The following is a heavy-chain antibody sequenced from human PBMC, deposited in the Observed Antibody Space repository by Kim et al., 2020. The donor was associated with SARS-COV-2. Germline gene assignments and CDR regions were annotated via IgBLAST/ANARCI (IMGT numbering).Heavy chain of an antibody. CDR2: IYYSGST. CDR1: GGSISSNDYY. V-gene: IGHV4-39*01. J-gene: IGHJ3*02. Sequence: SETLSLTCTVSGGSISSNDYYWGWIRQPPGKGLEWIGNIYYSGSTYYNPSLKSRVTISVDTSKNQFSLKLSSVTAADTAVYYCARTGATYGAAAGKDAFDIWGQGTMVTVSS. CDR3: ARTGATYGAAAGKDAFDI. D-gene: IGHD6-13*01.